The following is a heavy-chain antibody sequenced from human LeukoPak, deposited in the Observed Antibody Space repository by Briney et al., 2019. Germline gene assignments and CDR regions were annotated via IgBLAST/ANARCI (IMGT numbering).Heavy chain of an antibody. J-gene: IGHJ4*02. Sequence: GESLKISCTGSGYSFTNYWIGWVRQMPGKGLEWMGIIYAGESDTRCSPSFQGRITITADKSINTVYLQLTSLKASDTAMYYCAKAATTWSNYDYWGQGTLLTVSS. CDR1: GYSFTNYW. V-gene: IGHV5-51*01. D-gene: IGHD3-3*01. CDR2: IYAGESDT. CDR3: AKAATTWSNYDY.